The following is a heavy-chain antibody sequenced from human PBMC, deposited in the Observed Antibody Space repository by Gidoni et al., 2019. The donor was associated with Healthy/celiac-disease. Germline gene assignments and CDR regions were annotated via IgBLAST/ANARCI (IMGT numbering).Heavy chain of an antibody. CDR2: ISGSGGST. CDR3: VGGSGSPYYYYYYGMDV. V-gene: IGHV3-23*01. J-gene: IGHJ6*02. CDR1: GFIFSSYA. Sequence: EVQLLESGGGLVQPGGSLRLSCAASGFIFSSYAMSWVRQAPGKGLEWVSAISGSGGSTYYADSVKGRFTISRDNSKNTLYLQMNSLRAEDTAVYYCVGGSGSPYYYYYYGMDVWGQGTTVTVSS. D-gene: IGHD3-10*01.